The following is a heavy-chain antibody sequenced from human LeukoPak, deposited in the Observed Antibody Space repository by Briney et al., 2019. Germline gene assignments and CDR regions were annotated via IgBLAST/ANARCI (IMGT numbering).Heavy chain of an antibody. J-gene: IGHJ4*02. CDR2: IYYSGST. V-gene: IGHV4-39*07. Sequence: SETLSLTCTVSGGSISSSSYYWGWIRQPPGKGLARIGSIYYSGSTYYNPSLKSRVTISVDTSKNQFSLKLSSVTAADTAVYYCARRKQLWLRGLDYWGQGTLVTVSS. CDR3: ARRKQLWLRGLDY. D-gene: IGHD5-18*01. CDR1: GGSISSSSYY.